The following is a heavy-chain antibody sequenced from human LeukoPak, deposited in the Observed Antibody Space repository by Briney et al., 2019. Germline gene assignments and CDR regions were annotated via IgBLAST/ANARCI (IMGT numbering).Heavy chain of an antibody. CDR2: IYYSGNT. CDR1: SGSISSSSYY. V-gene: IGHV4-61*01. CDR3: ATDNSYGSGSYYT. J-gene: IGHJ4*02. Sequence: PSETLSLTCTVSSGSISSSSYYWGWIRQPPGKGLEWIGYIYYSGNTNYNPSLKSRVTISVDTSKNQFSLKLSSVTAADTAVYYCATDNSYGSGSYYTWGQGTLVTVSS. D-gene: IGHD3-10*01.